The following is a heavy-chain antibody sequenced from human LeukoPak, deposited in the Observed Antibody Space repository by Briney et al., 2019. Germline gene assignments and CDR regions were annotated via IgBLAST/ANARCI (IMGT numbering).Heavy chain of an antibody. D-gene: IGHD3-10*01. CDR3: ASHAAGGLYYYYYGMDV. CDR2: IIPIFGTA. V-gene: IGHV1-69*13. Sequence: GASVKVSCKASGGTFSSYAISWVRQAPGQGLEWMGGIIPIFGTANYAQKFQGRVTITADESTSTAYMELSSLRSEDTAVYYCASHAAGGLYYYYYGMDVWGKGTTVTVSS. J-gene: IGHJ6*04. CDR1: GGTFSSYA.